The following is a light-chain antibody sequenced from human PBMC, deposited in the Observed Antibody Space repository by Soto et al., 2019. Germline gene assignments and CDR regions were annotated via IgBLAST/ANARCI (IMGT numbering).Light chain of an antibody. CDR3: QQRSNWLPIT. V-gene: IGKV3-11*01. CDR1: QSVSSY. J-gene: IGKJ5*01. CDR2: DAS. Sequence: EIVLTQSPATLSLSPGERATLSCRASQSVSSYLAWYQQKPGQAPRLLIYDASNRATGIPARFSGSGSGTDVTLTISRLAPEDFAVYYCQQRSNWLPITFGRGTRLEIK.